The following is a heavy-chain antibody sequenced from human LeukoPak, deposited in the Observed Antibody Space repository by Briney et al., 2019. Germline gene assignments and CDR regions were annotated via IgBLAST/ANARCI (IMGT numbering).Heavy chain of an antibody. CDR3: ASGAPKHDIVLMVYAQRYYMDV. J-gene: IGHJ6*03. D-gene: IGHD2-8*01. CDR2: IIPIFGTA. V-gene: IGHV1-69*05. CDR1: GGTFSSYA. Sequence: SVKVPCKASGGTFSSYAISWVRQAPGQGLEWMGGIIPIFGTANYAQKFQGRVTITTDESTSTAYMELSSLRSEDTAVYYCASGAPKHDIVLMVYAQRYYMDVWGKGTTVTVSS.